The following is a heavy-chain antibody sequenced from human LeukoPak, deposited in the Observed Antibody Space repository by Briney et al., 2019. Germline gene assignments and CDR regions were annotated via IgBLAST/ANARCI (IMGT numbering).Heavy chain of an antibody. CDR3: ARDGRSRRVDY. J-gene: IGHJ4*02. CDR1: GFIFTSYS. V-gene: IGHV3-48*01. Sequence: GGSLRLSCAASGFIFTSYSMNWVRQAPGKGLEWISYISSSSSTIYYADSVRGRFTISRDNAKNSLYLQMNSLRAEDTAVYYCARDGRSRRVDYWGQGTLVTVSS. CDR2: ISSSSSTI. D-gene: IGHD6-13*01.